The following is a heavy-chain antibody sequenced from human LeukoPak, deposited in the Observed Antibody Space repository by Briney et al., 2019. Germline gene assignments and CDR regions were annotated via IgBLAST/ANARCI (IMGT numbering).Heavy chain of an antibody. Sequence: ASVKVSCKASGYTFTGYYMHWVRQAPGQGLEWMGWINPNSGGTNYAQKFQGRVTMTRDTSISTAYMELSRLRSDDTAVYYCARDPATHDYGDYVLPSFDYWGQGTLVTVSS. CDR3: ARDPATHDYGDYVLPSFDY. D-gene: IGHD4-17*01. CDR1: GYTFTGYY. J-gene: IGHJ4*02. CDR2: INPNSGGT. V-gene: IGHV1-2*02.